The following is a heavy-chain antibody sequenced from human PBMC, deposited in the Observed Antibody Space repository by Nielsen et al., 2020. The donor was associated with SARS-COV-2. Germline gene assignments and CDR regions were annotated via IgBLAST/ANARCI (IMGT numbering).Heavy chain of an antibody. D-gene: IGHD6-13*01. Sequence: GESLKISCAASGFTFSSFAMTWARQTPGKGLEWVAYISYDGSDQYYEDSLKDRFTISRDNSKNTLYLQMSSLRAEDTAVYYCATAPQYSSSWYGVGDYWGQGTLVTVSS. V-gene: IGHV3-30*03. CDR1: GFTFSSFA. J-gene: IGHJ4*02. CDR3: ATAPQYSSSWYGVGDY. CDR2: ISYDGSDQ.